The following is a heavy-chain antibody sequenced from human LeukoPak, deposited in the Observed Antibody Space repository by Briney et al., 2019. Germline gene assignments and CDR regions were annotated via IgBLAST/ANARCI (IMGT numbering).Heavy chain of an antibody. CDR2: IYSGGDT. Sequence: GGSLRLSCAASGFTVSSNYMNWVRQAPGKGLEWVSIIYSGGDTYSADYVKGRFTISRDNSKNTLYLQMNNLRPEDTAVYYCTRGPGSTWYSDYWGQGTLVTVSS. CDR3: TRGPGSTWYSDY. D-gene: IGHD6-13*01. V-gene: IGHV3-66*02. CDR1: GFTVSSNY. J-gene: IGHJ4*02.